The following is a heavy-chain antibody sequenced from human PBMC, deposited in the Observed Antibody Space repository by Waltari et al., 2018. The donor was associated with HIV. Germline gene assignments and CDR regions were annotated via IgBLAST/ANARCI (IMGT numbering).Heavy chain of an antibody. CDR2: IYYSGST. J-gene: IGHJ6*02. CDR1: GGSISSSSYY. V-gene: IGHV4-39*07. D-gene: IGHD5-18*01. Sequence: QLQLQESGPGLVKPSETLSLTCTVSGGSISSSSYYWGWIRQPPGKGLEWIGSIYYSGSTYDSPSLKSRVTISVDTSKNQFSLKLSSVTAADTAVYYCARDLGHFGTAMGAWSRYYYYGMDVWGQGTTVTVSS. CDR3: ARDLGHFGTAMGAWSRYYYYGMDV.